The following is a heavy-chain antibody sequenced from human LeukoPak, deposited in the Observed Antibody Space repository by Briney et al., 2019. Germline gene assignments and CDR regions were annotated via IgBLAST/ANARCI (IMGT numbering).Heavy chain of an antibody. J-gene: IGHJ1*01. CDR2: ISYDGSNK. CDR1: GFTFSSYG. D-gene: IGHD6-19*01. Sequence: SGGSLRLSCAASGFTFSSYGMHWVRQAPGKGLEWVAVISYDGSNKYYADSVKGRLTISRDNSKNTLYLQMNSLRAEDTAVYYCAKDRSGWYGEYFQHWGQGTLVTVSS. V-gene: IGHV3-30*18. CDR3: AKDRSGWYGEYFQH.